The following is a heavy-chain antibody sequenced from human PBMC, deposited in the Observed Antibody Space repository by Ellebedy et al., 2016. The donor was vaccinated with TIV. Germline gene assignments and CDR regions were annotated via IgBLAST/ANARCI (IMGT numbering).Heavy chain of an antibody. CDR1: GFTFSTYW. CDR3: TNFLEWLLYRLDY. J-gene: IGHJ4*02. CDR2: IKSKTDGGTT. D-gene: IGHD3-3*01. Sequence: GESLKISCAASGFTFSTYWMSWVRQAPGKGLEWVGRIKSKTDGGTTDYAAPVKGRFTISRDDSKNTLYLQMNSLKTEDTAVYYCTNFLEWLLYRLDYWGQGTLVTVSS. V-gene: IGHV3-15*01.